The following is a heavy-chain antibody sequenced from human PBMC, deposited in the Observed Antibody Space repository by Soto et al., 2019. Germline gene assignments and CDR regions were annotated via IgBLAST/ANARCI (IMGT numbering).Heavy chain of an antibody. D-gene: IGHD6-6*01. J-gene: IGHJ6*02. CDR3: ARGPEYSSSSVVDYYYYYGMDV. V-gene: IGHV1-69*01. CDR1: GGTFSSYA. CDR2: IIPIFGTA. Sequence: QVQLVQSGAEVKKTGSSVKVSCKASGGTFSSYAISWVRQAPGQGLEWMGGIIPIFGTANYAQKFQGRVTITADESTSTAYMELSSLRSEDTAVYYCARGPEYSSSSVVDYYYYYGMDVWGQGTTVTVSS.